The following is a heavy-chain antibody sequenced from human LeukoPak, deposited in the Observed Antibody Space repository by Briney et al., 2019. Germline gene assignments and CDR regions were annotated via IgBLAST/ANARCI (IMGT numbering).Heavy chain of an antibody. Sequence: GASVKVSCKASGYTFTGYYMHWVRQAPGKGLEWMGGFDPEHGKTVYAQTFQGRVTMTEDTSTGTAYMELRSLRSEDTAVYYCATEDFDGIVGPIDSFDVWGQGTMVTVSS. J-gene: IGHJ3*01. CDR1: GYTFTGYY. CDR3: ATEDFDGIVGPIDSFDV. CDR2: FDPEHGKT. V-gene: IGHV1-24*01. D-gene: IGHD1-26*01.